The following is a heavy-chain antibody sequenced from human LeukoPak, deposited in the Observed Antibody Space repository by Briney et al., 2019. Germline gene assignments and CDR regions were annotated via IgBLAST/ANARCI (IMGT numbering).Heavy chain of an antibody. Sequence: SETLSLTCTVSGGSISSDYWSWLRQPPGRGLEWIGYIYYSGSTNYNPSLKSRVTISVDTSRNQFSLKLSSVTAADTAVYYCAREAYYYGSGSYSPDYWGQGTLVTVSS. CDR1: GGSISSDY. J-gene: IGHJ4*02. V-gene: IGHV4-59*01. CDR3: AREAYYYGSGSYSPDY. D-gene: IGHD3-10*01. CDR2: IYYSGST.